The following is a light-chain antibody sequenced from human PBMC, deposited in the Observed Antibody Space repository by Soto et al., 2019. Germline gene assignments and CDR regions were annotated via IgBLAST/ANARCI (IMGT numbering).Light chain of an antibody. J-gene: IGLJ3*02. V-gene: IGLV1-44*01. CDR1: SSNIGSNS. CDR2: TNN. CDR3: AAWDDSLSGWV. Sequence: QAVVTQPPSASGTPGQRVTFSCSGSSSNIGSNSVNWFQQLPGAAPKLLIYTNNQRPSGVPDRFSGSKSGTSASLAISGLQSEDEADYSCAAWDDSLSGWVFGGGTKVTVL.